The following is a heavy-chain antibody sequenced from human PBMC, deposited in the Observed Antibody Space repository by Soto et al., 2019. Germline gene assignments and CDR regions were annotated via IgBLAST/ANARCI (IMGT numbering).Heavy chain of an antibody. V-gene: IGHV1-8*01. CDR3: ASRGTSYYGMDV. CDR2: MNPNSGNT. CDR1: GYTFTSYD. Sequence: QVQLVQSGAEVKKPGASVKVSCKASGYTFTSYDINWVRQATGQGLEWMGWMNPNSGNTGYAQKFQGRVTMNRNTSLSTAYMELSSLRSEDTAVYYCASRGTSYYGMDVWGQGTTVTVSS. D-gene: IGHD1-1*01. J-gene: IGHJ6*02.